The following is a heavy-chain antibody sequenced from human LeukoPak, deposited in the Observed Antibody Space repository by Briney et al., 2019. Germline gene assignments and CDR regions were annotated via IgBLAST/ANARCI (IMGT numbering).Heavy chain of an antibody. CDR3: ARDADRAYYYYMDV. V-gene: IGHV1-2*02. Sequence: ASVKVSCKASGYTFTNYDINWVRQATGQGLEWMGWMNPNSGGTNYAQKFQGRVTMTGDTSISTAYMELSKLRYDDTAVYYCARDADRAYYYYMDVWGKGTTVTVSS. CDR2: MNPNSGGT. CDR1: GYTFTNYD. J-gene: IGHJ6*03.